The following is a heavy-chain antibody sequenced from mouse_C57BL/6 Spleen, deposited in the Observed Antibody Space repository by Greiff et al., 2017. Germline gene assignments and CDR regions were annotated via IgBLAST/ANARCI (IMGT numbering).Heavy chain of an antibody. CDR2: ISTYYGDA. J-gene: IGHJ4*01. D-gene: IGHD2-4*01. CDR1: GYTFTDYA. V-gene: IGHV1-67*01. CDR3: ARRGYDYDGPYPYAMDY. Sequence: QVQLQQSGPELVRPGVSVTISCKGSGYTFTDYAMHWVKQSHEKILEWIGVISTYYGDASYNQKFKDKATMTVDKSSSTAYMELARLTSEDSAVYYCARRGYDYDGPYPYAMDYWGQGTSVTVSS.